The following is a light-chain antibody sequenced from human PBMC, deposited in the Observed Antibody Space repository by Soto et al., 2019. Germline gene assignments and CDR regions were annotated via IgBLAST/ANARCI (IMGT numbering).Light chain of an antibody. CDR3: QQCSNWPPT. CDR2: DAS. J-gene: IGKJ1*01. CDR1: QSVSSY. Sequence: EIVLTQSPATLSLSPGERATLSCRASQSVSSYLAWYQQKPGQAPRLLIYDASNRATGIPARFSGSGSGTDFTLTISSLEPEDFAVYSCQQCSNWPPTFGQGTKV. V-gene: IGKV3-11*01.